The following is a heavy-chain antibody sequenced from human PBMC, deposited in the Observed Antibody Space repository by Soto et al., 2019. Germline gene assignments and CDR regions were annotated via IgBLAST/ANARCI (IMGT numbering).Heavy chain of an antibody. CDR2: IYYSGST. D-gene: IGHD3-10*01. CDR3: AKGGSGSYSNPFNI. CDR1: GGSISSSSYY. J-gene: IGHJ3*02. V-gene: IGHV4-39*01. Sequence: SETLSLTCTVSGGSISSSSYYWGWIRQPPGKGLEWIGSIYYSGSTYYNPSLKSRVTISVDTSKNQFSLKLSSVTAADTAVYYCAKGGSGSYSNPFNIWGQGPMVT.